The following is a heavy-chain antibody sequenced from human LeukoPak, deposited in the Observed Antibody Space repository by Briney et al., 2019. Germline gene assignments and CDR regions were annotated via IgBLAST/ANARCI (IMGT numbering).Heavy chain of an antibody. D-gene: IGHD3-22*01. V-gene: IGHV3-11*04. Sequence: GGSLRLSCAASGFSFSDYYMSWIRQAPGKGLEWVSYISSSGSTIYYADSVKGRFTISRDNAKNSLYLQMNSLRAEDTAVYYCASPLYDSSGLWWGQGTLVTVSS. J-gene: IGHJ4*02. CDR1: GFSFSDYY. CDR2: ISSSGSTI. CDR3: ASPLYDSSGLW.